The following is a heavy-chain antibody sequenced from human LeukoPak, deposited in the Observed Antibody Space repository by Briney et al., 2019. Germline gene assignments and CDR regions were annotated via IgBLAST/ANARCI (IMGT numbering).Heavy chain of an antibody. CDR2: IKQDGSEK. D-gene: IGHD6-19*01. J-gene: IGHJ6*03. CDR1: GFTFSSYG. CDR3: ARDSSGWYRRDAIYYYYFYMDV. V-gene: IGHV3-7*01. Sequence: GGSLRLSCAASGFTFSSYGMHWVRQAPGKGLEWVANIKQDGSEKYYVDSVKGRFTISRDNAKNSLYLQMNSLRAEDTAVYYCARDSSGWYRRDAIYYYYFYMDVWGKGTTVTVSS.